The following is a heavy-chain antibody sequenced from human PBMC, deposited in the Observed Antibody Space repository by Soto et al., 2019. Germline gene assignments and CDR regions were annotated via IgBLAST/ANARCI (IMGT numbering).Heavy chain of an antibody. CDR2: TIPIFGTA. J-gene: IGHJ6*02. CDR3: ARDPYCISTSCSFRFSSTGMDV. V-gene: IGHV1-69*12. D-gene: IGHD2-2*01. Sequence: QVQLVQSGAEVKKPGSSVKVSCKASGGTFSSYAISWVRQAPGQGLEWMGGTIPIFGTANYAQKFQGRVTLTADESTSTAYIELSSLRSEDTAVYYCARDPYCISTSCSFRFSSTGMDVWGQGTTVTVSS. CDR1: GGTFSSYA.